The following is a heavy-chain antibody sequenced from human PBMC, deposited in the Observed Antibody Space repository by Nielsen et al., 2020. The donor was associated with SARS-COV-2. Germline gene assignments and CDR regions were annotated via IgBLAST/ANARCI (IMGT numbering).Heavy chain of an antibody. J-gene: IGHJ4*02. CDR2: ISYDGSNK. V-gene: IGHV3-30*18. Sequence: SLKISCAASGFTFSSYGMHWVRQAPGKGLEWVAVISYDGSNKYYADSVKGRFTISRDNSKNTLYLQMNSLRAEDTAVYYCAKDRLLPFDYWGQGTLVTVSS. CDR3: AKDRLLPFDY. CDR1: GFTFSSYG. D-gene: IGHD3-22*01.